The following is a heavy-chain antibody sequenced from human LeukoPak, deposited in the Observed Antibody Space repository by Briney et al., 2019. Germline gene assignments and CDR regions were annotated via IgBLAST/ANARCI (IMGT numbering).Heavy chain of an antibody. V-gene: IGHV3-7*01. Sequence: GGALRLSCPASGFTFSSYWMSWLRQTPGKGLEWVANIKPDGSEKYYVDSVQGRFTISRDNANKSLYLQIDSLRAEDTGVYYCARGSFYGSGSYYKFVYWGQGTRVTVSS. CDR3: ARGSFYGSGSYYKFVY. D-gene: IGHD3-10*01. J-gene: IGHJ4*02. CDR1: GFTFSSYW. CDR2: IKPDGSEK.